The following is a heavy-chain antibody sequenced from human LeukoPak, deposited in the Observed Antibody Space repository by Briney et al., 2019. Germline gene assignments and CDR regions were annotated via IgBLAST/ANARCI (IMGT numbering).Heavy chain of an antibody. J-gene: IGHJ4*02. CDR1: GFTFDDYG. D-gene: IGHD3-10*01. V-gene: IGHV3-20*04. CDR3: AREVLLWFGERHYYFDY. CDR2: INWIGGST. Sequence: GGSLRLSCAASGFTFDDYGMSWVRQAPGKGLEWVAGINWIGGSTGYADSVKGRFTISRDNAKNSLYLQMNSLRAEDTAVYYCAREVLLWFGERHYYFDYWGQGTLVTVSS.